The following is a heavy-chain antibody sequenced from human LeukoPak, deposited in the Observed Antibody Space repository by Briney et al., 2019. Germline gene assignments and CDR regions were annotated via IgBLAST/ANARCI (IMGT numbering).Heavy chain of an antibody. CDR2: IYTSGST. CDR3: ASTGITRSESRILDY. D-gene: IGHD1-20*01. CDR1: GGSISSYY. V-gene: IGHV4-4*09. J-gene: IGHJ4*02. Sequence: KPSETLSLTCTVSGGSISSYYWSWIRQPPGKGLEWIGYIYTSGSTNYNPSLKSRVTISVDTSKNQFSLKLSSVTAADTAVYYCASTGITRSESRILDYWGQGTLVTVSS.